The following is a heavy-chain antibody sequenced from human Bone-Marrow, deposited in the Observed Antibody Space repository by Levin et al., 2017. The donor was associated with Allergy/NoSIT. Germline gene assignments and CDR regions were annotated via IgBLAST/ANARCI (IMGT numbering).Heavy chain of an antibody. CDR1: GGSISSYY. J-gene: IGHJ6*02. Sequence: SETLSLTCTVSGGSISSYYWSWIRQPPGKGLEWIGYIYYSGSTNYNPSLKSRVTISVDTSKNQFSLKLSSVTAADTAVYYCASRYGDDKGYYGMDVWGQGTTVTVSS. CDR3: ASRYGDDKGYYGMDV. CDR2: IYYSGST. D-gene: IGHD4-17*01. V-gene: IGHV4-59*01.